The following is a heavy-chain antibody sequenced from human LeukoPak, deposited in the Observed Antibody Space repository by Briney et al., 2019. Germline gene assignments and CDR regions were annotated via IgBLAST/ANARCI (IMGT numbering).Heavy chain of an antibody. CDR3: ARGGYTVTTYRVY. CDR2: ISSSGSTI. Sequence: GGSLRLSCAASGFTFSSYEMNWVRQAPGKGLEWVSYISSSGSTIYYADSVKGRFTISRDNAKNSLYLQMNSLRAEDTAVYYCARGGYTVTTYRVYWGQGALVTVSS. J-gene: IGHJ4*02. V-gene: IGHV3-48*03. D-gene: IGHD4-17*01. CDR1: GFTFSSYE.